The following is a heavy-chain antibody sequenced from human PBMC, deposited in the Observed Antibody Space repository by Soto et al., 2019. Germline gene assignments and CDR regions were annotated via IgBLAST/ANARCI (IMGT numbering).Heavy chain of an antibody. V-gene: IGHV1-8*02. J-gene: IGHJ5*02. CDR3: ARMASAGTLNWFDP. D-gene: IGHD6-13*01. CDR2: MNPGSGKT. CDR1: GYTFINFD. Sequence: QVQLVQSGAEVKEPGASVRVSCKASGYTFINFDISWVRQAAGQVLEWLGWMNPGSGKTGYASKFQRRVAMTRDASTCTSHLELSSLTSDDTAVYYCARMASAGTLNWFDPWGQGNLVTVSS.